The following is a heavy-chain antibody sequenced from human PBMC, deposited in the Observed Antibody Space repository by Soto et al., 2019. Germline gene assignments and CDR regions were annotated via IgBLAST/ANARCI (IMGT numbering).Heavy chain of an antibody. J-gene: IGHJ3*02. V-gene: IGHV4-30-2*01. Sequence: PSETLSLTCAVSGGSINSGDNSWSWIRQPPGKGLEWIGYIYHRGSTYYNPSLKSRVTISVGRSRAQFSLRLNSVTAADTAIYYCARGLSSGYDYDAFDIWGPGTMVTVSS. CDR2: IYHRGST. CDR1: GGSINSGDNS. D-gene: IGHD3-22*01. CDR3: ARGLSSGYDYDAFDI.